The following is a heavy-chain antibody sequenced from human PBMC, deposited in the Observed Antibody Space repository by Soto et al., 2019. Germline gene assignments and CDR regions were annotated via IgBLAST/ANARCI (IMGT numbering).Heavy chain of an antibody. V-gene: IGHV4-30-2*01. Sequence: SETLSLTCAVSGGSISSGGYSWSWIRQPPGKGLEWIGYIYHSGSTYYNPSLKSRVTISVDRSKNQFSLKLSSVTAADTAVYYCARVVDDSGYDYGRYAFEIWGQGTMVTVSS. J-gene: IGHJ3*02. D-gene: IGHD5-12*01. CDR3: ARVVDDSGYDYGRYAFEI. CDR2: IYHSGST. CDR1: GGSISSGGYS.